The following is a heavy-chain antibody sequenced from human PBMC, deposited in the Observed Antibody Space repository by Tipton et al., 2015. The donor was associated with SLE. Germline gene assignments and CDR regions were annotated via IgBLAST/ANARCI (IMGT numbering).Heavy chain of an antibody. CDR3: ARVQTQRWLQEYYFDY. CDR2: IFHSGST. V-gene: IGHV4-38-2*01. J-gene: IGHJ4*02. D-gene: IGHD5-24*01. CDR1: GYSISSGYY. Sequence: TLSLTCAVSGYSISSGYYWGWIRQPPGKGLQWIGSIFHSGSTYYNPSLKSRVTISLDTSKNQFSLELSSVTAADTAVYYCARVQTQRWLQEYYFDYWGQGTLVTVSS.